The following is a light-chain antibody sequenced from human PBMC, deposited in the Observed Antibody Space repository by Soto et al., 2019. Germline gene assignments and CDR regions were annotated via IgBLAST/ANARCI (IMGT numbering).Light chain of an antibody. V-gene: IGKV3-20*01. J-gene: IGKJ1*01. CDR2: GAS. Sequence: DIVLTQSPVTLSLSPGERATLSCRASQSVTSNYLAWYQQKPGQAPRLLIYGASNRATGIPDRFSGSGSGTDFTLTISRLEPEDFAVYYCQQYGSSGTFGQGTKVDIK. CDR1: QSVTSNY. CDR3: QQYGSSGT.